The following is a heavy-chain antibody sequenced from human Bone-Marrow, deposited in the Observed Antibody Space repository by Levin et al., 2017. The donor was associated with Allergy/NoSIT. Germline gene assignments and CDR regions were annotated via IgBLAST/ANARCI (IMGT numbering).Heavy chain of an antibody. CDR3: ARNGAWSFEF. V-gene: IGHV3-7*02. J-gene: IGHJ6*02. Sequence: PGGSLRLSCASSGFTFSGYWMAWVRQAPGKGLEWVANINRDGGDGYYVDSVKGRFTISRDNARNSLDLQMNSLRVEDTAVYYCARNGAWSFEFWGQGTTVTVSS. CDR1: GFTFSGYW. CDR2: INRDGGDG. D-gene: IGHD3-9*01.